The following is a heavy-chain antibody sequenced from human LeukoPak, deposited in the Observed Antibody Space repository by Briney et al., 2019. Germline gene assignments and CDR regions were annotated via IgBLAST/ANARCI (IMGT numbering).Heavy chain of an antibody. J-gene: IGHJ4*02. CDR3: AKDRLTGTPYYFDY. D-gene: IGHD1-20*01. CDR1: GFTFSSYA. Sequence: GGSLRLSCAASGFTFSSYAMSWVRQAPGKGLERVSGISGSGGSTYYADSVKGRFTISRDNSKNTLYLQMDSLRAEDTAVYYCAKDRLTGTPYYFDYWGQGTLVTVSS. V-gene: IGHV3-23*01. CDR2: ISGSGGST.